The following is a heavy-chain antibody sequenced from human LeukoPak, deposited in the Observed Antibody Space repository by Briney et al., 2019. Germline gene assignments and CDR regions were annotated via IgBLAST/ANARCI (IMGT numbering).Heavy chain of an antibody. CDR2: IYPGDSDT. J-gene: IGHJ4*02. CDR1: GYIFSSYW. CDR3: ARLSRGYSGPFDY. Sequence: GESLKISCKGSGYIFSSYWIGWVRQMPGKGLEWMGIIYPGDSDTRYSPSFQGQVTISADKSISAAYLQWSSLKASDTAMYYCARLSRGYSGPFDYWGQGTLVTVSS. V-gene: IGHV5-51*01. D-gene: IGHD5-12*01.